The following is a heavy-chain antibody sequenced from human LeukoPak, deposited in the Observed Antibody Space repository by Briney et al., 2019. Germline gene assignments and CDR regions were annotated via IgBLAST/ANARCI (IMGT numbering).Heavy chain of an antibody. CDR2: IWYDGSNK. V-gene: IGHV3-33*01. CDR1: GFTFSSYG. CDR3: ARDLQLVRYGMDV. Sequence: GGSLRLSCAASGFTFSSYGMHWVRQAPGKGLEWVAVIWYDGSNKYYADSVKGRFTISRDNSKNTLYLQMNSLRAEDTAVYYCARDLQLVRYGMDVWGQGTTVTVSS. J-gene: IGHJ6*02. D-gene: IGHD6-6*01.